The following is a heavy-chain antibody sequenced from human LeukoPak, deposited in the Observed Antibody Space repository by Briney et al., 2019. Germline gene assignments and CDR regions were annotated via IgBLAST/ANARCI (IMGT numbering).Heavy chain of an antibody. CDR1: GYTFSDYA. CDR2: IDAGNGDT. CDR3: ARGSTSDWPLDH. D-gene: IGHD2-2*01. J-gene: IGHJ4*02. Sequence: ASVKVSCKASGYTFSDYAMHWVRQAPGRRSEWMGWIDAGNGDTRYSQKFQGRVTITRDTSASTAYIELRSLRSEDTAMYYCARGSTSDWPLDHWGQETLVTISS. V-gene: IGHV1-3*01.